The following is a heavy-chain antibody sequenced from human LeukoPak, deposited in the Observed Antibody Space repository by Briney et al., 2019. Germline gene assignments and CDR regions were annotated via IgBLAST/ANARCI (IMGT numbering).Heavy chain of an antibody. J-gene: IGHJ4*02. CDR2: INPSGGST. Sequence: ASVKVSCKASGYTFTSYYMHWVRQAPGQGLEWMGIINPSGGSTSYAQKFQGRVTMTRDTSTSTVYMELSSLRSEDTAVYYCARAPWGGVGATRGPLLIWGQGTLVTVSS. CDR3: ARAPWGGVGATRGPLLI. CDR1: GYTFTSYY. D-gene: IGHD1-26*01. V-gene: IGHV1-46*01.